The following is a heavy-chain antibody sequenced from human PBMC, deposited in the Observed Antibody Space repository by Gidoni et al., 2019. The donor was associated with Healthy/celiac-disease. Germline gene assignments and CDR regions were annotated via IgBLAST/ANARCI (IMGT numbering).Heavy chain of an antibody. V-gene: IGHV1-8*01. CDR2: MNPNSGNT. CDR1: GYNFTSYD. Sequence: QVQLVQSGAEVTKHGASVKVSCKASGYNFTSYDINWVRQETGQGLEWMGWMNPNSGNTGNAQKFQGRVTMTRNTSISTAYMELSSLRSEDTAGYYCARDGLYQGNYDWGQGTLVTVSS. CDR3: ARDGLYQGNYD. J-gene: IGHJ4*02. D-gene: IGHD1-7*01.